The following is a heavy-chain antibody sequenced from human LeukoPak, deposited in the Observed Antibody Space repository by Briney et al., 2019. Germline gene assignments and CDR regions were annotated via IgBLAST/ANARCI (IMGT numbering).Heavy chain of an antibody. CDR1: GASISSYY. V-gene: IGHV4-59*01. CDR2: IYYSGST. J-gene: IGHJ4*02. CDR3: ARDFALSIAVAGQY. D-gene: IGHD6-19*01. Sequence: KPSETLSLTCTVSGASISSYYWSWIRQPPGKGLEWIGYIYYSGSTNYNPSLKSRVTISVDTSKNHFSLKLSSVTAADTAVYYCARDFALSIAVAGQYWGQGTLVTVSS.